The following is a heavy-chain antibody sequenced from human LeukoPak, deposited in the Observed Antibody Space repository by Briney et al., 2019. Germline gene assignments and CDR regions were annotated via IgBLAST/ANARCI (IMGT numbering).Heavy chain of an antibody. CDR1: GFTFSSYG. D-gene: IGHD5-24*01. CDR3: AKDTSRDGYNDAFDI. V-gene: IGHV3-23*01. Sequence: PGGSLRLSCAASGFTFSSYGMSWVGQAPGKGLEWVSAISGSGGSTYYADSVKGRFTISRDNSKNTLYLQMNSLRAEDTAVYYCAKDTSRDGYNDAFDIWGQGTMVTVSS. J-gene: IGHJ3*02. CDR2: ISGSGGST.